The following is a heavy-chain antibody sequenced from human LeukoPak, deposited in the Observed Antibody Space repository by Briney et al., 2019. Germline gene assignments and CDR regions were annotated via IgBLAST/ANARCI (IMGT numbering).Heavy chain of an antibody. CDR3: ARERTYYYDSNPDYFDY. Sequence: GGSLRLSCAASGFTFYDHGMSWVRQAPGKGLEWVSGINWNGGSTGYADSVKGRFTISRDNAKNSLYLQMNSLRAGDTALYYCARERTYYYDSNPDYFDYWGQGTLVTVSS. J-gene: IGHJ4*02. V-gene: IGHV3-20*04. D-gene: IGHD3-22*01. CDR1: GFTFYDHG. CDR2: INWNGGST.